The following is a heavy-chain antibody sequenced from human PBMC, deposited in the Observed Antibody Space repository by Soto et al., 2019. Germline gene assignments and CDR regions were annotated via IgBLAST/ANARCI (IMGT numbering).Heavy chain of an antibody. CDR1: GGSISSGDYY. CDR3: ARAPSWFGELLLTFFDY. D-gene: IGHD3-10*01. J-gene: IGHJ4*02. Sequence: QVQLQESGPGLVKPSQTLSLTCTVSGGSISSGDYYWSWIRQPPGKGLEWLGYIYYSGSTYYNPSLKSRVTISVDTSKTQFSLKLSSVTAADTAVYYCARAPSWFGELLLTFFDYWGQGTLVTVSS. CDR2: IYYSGST. V-gene: IGHV4-30-4*01.